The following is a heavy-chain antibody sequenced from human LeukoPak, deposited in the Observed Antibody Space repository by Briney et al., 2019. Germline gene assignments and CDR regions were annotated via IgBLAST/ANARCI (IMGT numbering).Heavy chain of an antibody. CDR1: GGSISSYY. CDR2: IYYSGST. J-gene: IGHJ6*03. V-gene: IGHV4-59*01. CDR3: ARGREGEDYYYYYMDV. Sequence: PSETLSLTCTVSGGSISSYYWSWIRQPPWKGLEWIGYIYYSGSTSYNPSLKSRVTISVDTSKNQFSLKLSSVTAADTAVYHCARGREGEDYYYYYMDVWGKGTTVTVSS. D-gene: IGHD3-10*01.